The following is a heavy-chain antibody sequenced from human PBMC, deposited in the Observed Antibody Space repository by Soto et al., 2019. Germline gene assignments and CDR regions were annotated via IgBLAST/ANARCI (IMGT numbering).Heavy chain of an antibody. CDR1: GFTFSTYE. J-gene: IGHJ4*02. Sequence: GGSLRLSCAASGFTFSTYEMNWVRQAPGKGLEWVSYISSSGSTIYYADSVKGRFTISRDNAKKSLYLQMNSLRDEDTAVYYCARDLGGYSSSWYYFDYWGQGTLVTVS. V-gene: IGHV3-48*03. CDR3: ARDLGGYSSSWYYFDY. D-gene: IGHD6-13*01. CDR2: ISSSGSTI.